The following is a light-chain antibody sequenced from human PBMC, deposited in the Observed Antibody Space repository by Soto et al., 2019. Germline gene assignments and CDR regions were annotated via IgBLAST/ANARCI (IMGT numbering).Light chain of an antibody. J-gene: IGKJ5*01. CDR2: GAS. CDR3: QQYGSSPRT. Sequence: EIVLTQFPGTLSLSPWEIGTLSFMASQSVTSSSLAWYQQKVGRAPRVLIYGASNRATGIPDRFSGSGSGTDFTLTITRLEPEDFAVYYCQQYGSSPRTFGQGTRLEIK. V-gene: IGKV3-20*01. CDR1: QSVTSSS.